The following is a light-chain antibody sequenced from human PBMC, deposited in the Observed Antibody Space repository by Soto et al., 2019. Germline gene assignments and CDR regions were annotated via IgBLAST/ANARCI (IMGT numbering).Light chain of an antibody. CDR2: GNN. Sequence: QLVLTQPPSVSGAPGQKVTISCTRSSSNIGAAYDVHWYQHLPGTAPKLLIYGNNNRPSGVPDRFSGSKSGTSASLAITGRQAEDEADYYCQSYDSSRSGWVFGGGTKVTVL. CDR3: QSYDSSRSGWV. J-gene: IGLJ3*02. V-gene: IGLV1-40*01. CDR1: SSNIGAAYD.